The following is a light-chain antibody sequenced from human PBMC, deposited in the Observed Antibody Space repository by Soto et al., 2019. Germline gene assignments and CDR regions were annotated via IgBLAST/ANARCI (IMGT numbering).Light chain of an antibody. Sequence: QSVLTQPPSVSAAPGQKVTISCSGSSSNIGNNYVSWYQQLPGTAPKLLIYDNDKRPSGIPDRFSGSKSGTSATLGITGLQTGDEADYFCGTWDSSLSAVLYGGVTKLTVL. J-gene: IGLJ2*01. CDR2: DND. V-gene: IGLV1-51*01. CDR3: GTWDSSLSAVL. CDR1: SSNIGNNY.